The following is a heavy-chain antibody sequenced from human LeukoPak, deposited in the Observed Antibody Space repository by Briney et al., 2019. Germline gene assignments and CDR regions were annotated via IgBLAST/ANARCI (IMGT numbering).Heavy chain of an antibody. Sequence: GRSLRLSCAASGFTFSSYGMHWVRQAPGKGLEWISYISSSAGTTYHADSVKGRFTISRDNAKNSLYLQMNSLKSEDTAVYYCARDTRNLFDLWGQGTLVTVSS. CDR2: ISSSAGTT. J-gene: IGHJ4*02. CDR1: GFTFSSYG. CDR3: ARDTRNLFDL. V-gene: IGHV3-48*04.